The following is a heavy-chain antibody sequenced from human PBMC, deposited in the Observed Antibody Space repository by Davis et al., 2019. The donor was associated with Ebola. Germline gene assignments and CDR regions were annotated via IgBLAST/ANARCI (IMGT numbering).Heavy chain of an antibody. Sequence: ASVKVSCKASGYTFTSYDINWVRQAPGQGLEWMGWINPNSGGTNYAQKFQGWVTMTRDTSISTAYMELSRLRSDDTAVYYCARDPIIAAAGTRHFDYWGQGTLVTVSS. D-gene: IGHD6-13*01. CDR1: GYTFTSYD. CDR3: ARDPIIAAAGTRHFDY. V-gene: IGHV1-2*04. J-gene: IGHJ4*02. CDR2: INPNSGGT.